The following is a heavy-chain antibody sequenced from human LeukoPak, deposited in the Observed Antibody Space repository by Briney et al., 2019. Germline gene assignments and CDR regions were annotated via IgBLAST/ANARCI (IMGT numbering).Heavy chain of an antibody. Sequence: ASVKVSCKASGYTFTSFVISWVRQAPGQGPEWMGWISAYNGNTNYVQKFQGRVTMTTDTSTNTAYMELRSLTSDDTAVYYCARDLGLDTTMIFFDYWGQGTVVTVSS. D-gene: IGHD5-18*01. CDR2: ISAYNGNT. V-gene: IGHV1-18*01. CDR1: GYTFTSFV. CDR3: ARDLGLDTTMIFFDY. J-gene: IGHJ4*02.